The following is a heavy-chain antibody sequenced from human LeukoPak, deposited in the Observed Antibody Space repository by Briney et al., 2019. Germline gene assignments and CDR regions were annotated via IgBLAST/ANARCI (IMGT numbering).Heavy chain of an antibody. CDR2: MNPNSGNT. CDR1: GYTFTSYG. CDR3: ARGPPYYYDSSGYKVPNLDY. Sequence: ASVKVSCKASGYTFTSYGICWVRQATGQGLEWMGWMNPNSGNTGYAQKFQGRVTITRNTSISTAYMELSSLRSEDTAVYYCARGPPYYYDSSGYKVPNLDYWGQGTLVTVSS. V-gene: IGHV1-8*03. J-gene: IGHJ4*02. D-gene: IGHD3-22*01.